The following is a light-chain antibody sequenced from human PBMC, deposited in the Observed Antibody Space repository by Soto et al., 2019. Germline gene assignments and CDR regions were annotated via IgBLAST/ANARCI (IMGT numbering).Light chain of an antibody. Sequence: QSVLTQPPSVSGAPGQRVTISCTGSTSNIGAGYDVHWYQQLPGTAPKLFIYANKYRPSGVPDRFSGSKSGTSAFLVIDGRQAEDEADYYCQSHDTSLRGSGILGGGTKLTVL. CDR1: TSNIGAGYD. V-gene: IGLV1-40*01. CDR2: ANK. CDR3: QSHDTSLRGSGI. J-gene: IGLJ2*01.